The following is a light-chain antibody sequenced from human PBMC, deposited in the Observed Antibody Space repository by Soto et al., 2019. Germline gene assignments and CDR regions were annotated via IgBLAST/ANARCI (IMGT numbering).Light chain of an antibody. V-gene: IGLV1-44*01. Sequence: QSVLTQPPSASGTPGQRVTISCSGSSSSIGSNTVNWYQQLPGTAPKLLIYINNQRPSGVPDRFSGSKSGTSASLAISGLQSEDEADYYCAAWDDSLNGPVFGGGTKLTVL. CDR3: AAWDDSLNGPV. CDR1: SSSIGSNT. CDR2: INN. J-gene: IGLJ3*02.